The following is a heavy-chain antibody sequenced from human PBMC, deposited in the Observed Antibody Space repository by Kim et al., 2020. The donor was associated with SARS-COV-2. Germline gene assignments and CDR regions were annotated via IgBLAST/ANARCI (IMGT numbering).Heavy chain of an antibody. Sequence: SVKVSCKASGGTFSSYAISWVRQAPGQGLEWMGGIIPIFGTANYAQKFQGRVTITADESTSTAYMELSSLRSEDTAVYYCAREKVVVVPAAIGTYYYYGMDVWGQGTTVTVSS. CDR1: GGTFSSYA. V-gene: IGHV1-69*13. CDR3: AREKVVVVPAAIGTYYYYGMDV. CDR2: IIPIFGTA. D-gene: IGHD2-2*01. J-gene: IGHJ6*02.